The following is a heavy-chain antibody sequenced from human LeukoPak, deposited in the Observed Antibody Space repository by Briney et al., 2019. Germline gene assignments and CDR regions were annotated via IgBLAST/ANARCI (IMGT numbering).Heavy chain of an antibody. V-gene: IGHV3-7*01. CDR3: ARDSYSSSWYLSGYYYYGMDV. Sequence: GGSLRLSCAASGFTFSSYWMSWVRQALGKGLEGGANTKQKGSEKYYVDSVRGRSTISRDNAKNPLYLQMNSLRAADTAVYYCARDSYSSSWYLSGYYYYGMDVWGQGTTVTVSS. CDR2: TKQKGSEK. CDR1: GFTFSSYW. D-gene: IGHD6-13*01. J-gene: IGHJ6*02.